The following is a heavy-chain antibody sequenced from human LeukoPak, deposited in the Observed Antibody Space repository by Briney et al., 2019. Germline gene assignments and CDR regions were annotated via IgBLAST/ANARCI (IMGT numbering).Heavy chain of an antibody. D-gene: IGHD5-18*01. CDR2: ISSSSTTI. Sequence: PGGSLRLSCAASGFTFSVYSMSWVRQAPGKGLEWVSYISSSSTTIYYADSVKGRFPISRDNDKNSLYLQMNSLKDDDTAVYFCARRAFTGYTYGLDSWGQGTLVTVSS. CDR3: ARRAFTGYTYGLDS. J-gene: IGHJ4*02. V-gene: IGHV3-48*02. CDR1: GFTFSVYS.